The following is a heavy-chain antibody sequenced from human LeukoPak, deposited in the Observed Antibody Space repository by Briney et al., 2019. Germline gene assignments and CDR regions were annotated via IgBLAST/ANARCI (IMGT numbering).Heavy chain of an antibody. V-gene: IGHV3-21*01. CDR1: GFTFSSYS. J-gene: IGHJ4*02. D-gene: IGHD3-10*01. CDR2: ISGSSYYI. CDR3: ARLPQLGEFLDFDY. Sequence: GGSLRLSCAASGFTFSSYSMNWVRQAPGKGLEWVSSISGSSYYIYYADSVKGRFTISRDNAKNSLYLQMNSLRAEDTAVYYCARLPQLGEFLDFDYWGQGTLVTVSS.